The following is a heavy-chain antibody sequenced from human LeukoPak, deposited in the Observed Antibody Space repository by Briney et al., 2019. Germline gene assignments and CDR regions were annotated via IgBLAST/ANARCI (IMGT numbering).Heavy chain of an antibody. D-gene: IGHD2-21*02. CDR3: APLPTYCGGDCYLD. Sequence: PGGSLRLSCAASGFTFSSYAMHWVRQAPGKGLERVAVISYDGSNRYYADSVKGRFTISRDNSKNTLYLQMNSLRAEDTAVYYCAPLPTYCGGDCYLDWGQGTLVTVSS. CDR1: GFTFSSYA. CDR2: ISYDGSNR. J-gene: IGHJ4*02. V-gene: IGHV3-30-3*01.